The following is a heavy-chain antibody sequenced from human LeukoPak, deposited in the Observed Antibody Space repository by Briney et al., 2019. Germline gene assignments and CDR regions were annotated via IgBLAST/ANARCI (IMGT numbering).Heavy chain of an antibody. D-gene: IGHD2-2*01. V-gene: IGHV3-7*03. CDR1: GFIFNDYW. CDR2: IKKDGSDK. J-gene: IGHJ5*02. CDR3: ARDTRDSEYAMWDL. Sequence: GGSLRLSCAASGFIFNDYWMSWVRQAPGKGLEWVANIKKDGSDKYYLGSVKGRFTISRDNAQNLLYLQMNYLRADDSAMYFCARDTRDSEYAMWDLWGQGSLIIVAS.